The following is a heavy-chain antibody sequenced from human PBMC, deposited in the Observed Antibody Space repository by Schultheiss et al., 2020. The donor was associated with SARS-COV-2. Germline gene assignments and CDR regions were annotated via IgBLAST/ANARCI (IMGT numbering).Heavy chain of an antibody. J-gene: IGHJ4*02. Sequence: ASVKVSCKASGYTFTGYYMHWVRQAPGQGLEWMGRINPNSGGTNYAQRFQGRITMTRDTSISTAYMELTSLTSDDTAVYYCARVPTSATTKDDYWGQGTLVTVSS. D-gene: IGHD4-17*01. V-gene: IGHV1-2*06. CDR3: ARVPTSATTKDDY. CDR1: GYTFTGYY. CDR2: INPNSGGT.